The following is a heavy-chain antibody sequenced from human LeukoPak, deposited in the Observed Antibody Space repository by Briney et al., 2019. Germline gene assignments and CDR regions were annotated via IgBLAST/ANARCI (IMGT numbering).Heavy chain of an antibody. CDR1: GFTFSTYG. J-gene: IGHJ4*02. D-gene: IGHD3-10*01. CDR3: AIGIHFYYGSGSPTPFDY. CDR2: IRYDESNK. Sequence: GGSLRLSCAASGFTFSTYGMHWVRQAPGKGLEWVAFIRYDESNKYYADSVKGRFTISRDNSKNTLYLQMNSLRAEDTAVYYCAIGIHFYYGSGSPTPFDYWGQGTLVTVSS. V-gene: IGHV3-30*02.